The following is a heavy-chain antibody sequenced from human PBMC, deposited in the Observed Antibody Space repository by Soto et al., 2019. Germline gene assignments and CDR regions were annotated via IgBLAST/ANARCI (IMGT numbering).Heavy chain of an antibody. J-gene: IGHJ6*02. V-gene: IGHV4-31*03. D-gene: IGHD2-8*01. Sequence: SETLSLTCTVSGGSISSGGYYWSWIRQHPGKGLEWIGYIYYSGSTYYNPSLKSRVTISVDTSKNQSSLKLSSVTAADTAVYYCAREEYCTNGVCAPGYYYGMDVWGQGTTVTVSS. CDR3: AREEYCTNGVCAPGYYYGMDV. CDR2: IYYSGST. CDR1: GGSISSGGYY.